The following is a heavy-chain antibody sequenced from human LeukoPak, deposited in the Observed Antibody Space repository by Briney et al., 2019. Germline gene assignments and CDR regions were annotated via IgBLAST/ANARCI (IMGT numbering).Heavy chain of an antibody. V-gene: IGHV1-18*01. Sequence: ASVKVSCKASGYTFTSYGISWVRQAPGQGLEWMGGISAYNGNTNYAQKLQGRVTMTTDTSTSTAYMELRSLRSDDTAVYYCARVAHSSSWYFFDYWGQGTLVTVSS. CDR2: ISAYNGNT. J-gene: IGHJ4*02. CDR3: ARVAHSSSWYFFDY. CDR1: GYTFTSYG. D-gene: IGHD6-13*01.